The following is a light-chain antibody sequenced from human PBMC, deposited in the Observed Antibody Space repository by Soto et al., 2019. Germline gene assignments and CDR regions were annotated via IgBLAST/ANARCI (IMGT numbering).Light chain of an antibody. CDR2: AAS. J-gene: IGKJ1*01. CDR1: QGICSF. CDR3: QQLNSYPLT. Sequence: DIQLTQSPPFLSASVGDRVTITCRASQGICSFLAWYQQKPGKAPKLLIYAASTLQSGVPSRFSGSGSGTEFTLTISTLQPEDFATYYCQQLNSYPLTFGQGTKVEIK. V-gene: IGKV1-9*01.